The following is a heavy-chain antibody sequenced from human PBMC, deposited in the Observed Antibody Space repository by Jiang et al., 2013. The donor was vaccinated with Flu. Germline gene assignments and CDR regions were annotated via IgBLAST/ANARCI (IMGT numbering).Heavy chain of an antibody. J-gene: IGHJ3*02. D-gene: IGHD1-1*01. CDR3: ARDYHANWIESDAFDI. CDR1: GYTFTTYG. V-gene: IGHV1-18*01. Sequence: GAEVKKPGASVKVSCKASGYTFTTYGISWVRQAPGQGLEWMGWISTYSGNTAYAQKFQGRVTMTTDTSTSTAYVELGSLRSDDTAVYYRARDYHANWIESDAFDIWGQGTMVTVSS. CDR2: ISTYSGNT.